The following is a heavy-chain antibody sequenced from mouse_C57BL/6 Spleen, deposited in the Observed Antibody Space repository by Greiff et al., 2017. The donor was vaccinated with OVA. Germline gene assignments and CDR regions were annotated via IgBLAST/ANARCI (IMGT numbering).Heavy chain of an antibody. CDR2: ISDGGSYT. D-gene: IGHD2-1*01. J-gene: IGHJ4*01. Sequence: EVKLVESGGGLVKPGGSLKLSCAASGFTFSSYAMSWVRQTPEKRLEWVATISDGGSYTYYPDNVKGRFTISRDNAKNNLYLQMSHLKSEDTAMYYCARDRGYYGNYYAMDYWGQGTSVTVSS. CDR1: GFTFSSYA. V-gene: IGHV5-4*01. CDR3: ARDRGYYGNYYAMDY.